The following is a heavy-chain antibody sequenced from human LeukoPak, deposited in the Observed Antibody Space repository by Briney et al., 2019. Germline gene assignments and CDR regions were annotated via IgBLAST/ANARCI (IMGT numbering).Heavy chain of an antibody. CDR1: GFTFSNYD. J-gene: IGHJ4*02. Sequence: PGRSLRLSCAASGFTFSNYDMHWVRQAPGKGLEWVAVISYDGSNKYYADSVKGRFTISRDNSKNTLYLQMNSLRAEDTAVYYCARDGGADWGQGTLVTVSS. D-gene: IGHD3-16*01. V-gene: IGHV3-30-3*01. CDR2: ISYDGSNK. CDR3: ARDGGAD.